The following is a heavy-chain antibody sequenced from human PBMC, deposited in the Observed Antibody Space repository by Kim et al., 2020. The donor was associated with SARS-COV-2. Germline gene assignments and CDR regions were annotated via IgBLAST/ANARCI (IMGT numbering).Heavy chain of an antibody. J-gene: IGHJ4*02. CDR2: INVISGRT. V-gene: IGHV3-23*01. CDR1: GFTFSNYA. CDR3: AAKANFDY. Sequence: GGSLRLSCVASGFTFSNYALTWVRQAPGKGLEWVSSINVISGRTYYADSVKGRFTISRDNSKNTLYLQMNSLRAEDTAIYYCAAKANFDYWSQGTLVTVS.